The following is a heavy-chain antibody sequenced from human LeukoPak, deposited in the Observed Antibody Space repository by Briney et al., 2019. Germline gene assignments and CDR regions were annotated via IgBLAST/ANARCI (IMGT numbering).Heavy chain of an antibody. CDR1: GYTFTGYY. J-gene: IGHJ4*02. Sequence: ASVKVSCKASGYTFTGYYIHWVRQAPGQGLEWMGWINPNSGGTNYAQKFQGWVTMTRDTSISTAYMELSRLRSDGTAVYYCARAYSGYDPHFDYWGQGTLVTVSS. CDR3: ARAYSGYDPHFDY. CDR2: INPNSGGT. D-gene: IGHD5-12*01. V-gene: IGHV1-2*04.